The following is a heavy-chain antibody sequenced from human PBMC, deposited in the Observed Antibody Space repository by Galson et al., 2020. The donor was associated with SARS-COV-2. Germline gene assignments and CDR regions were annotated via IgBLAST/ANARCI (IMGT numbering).Heavy chain of an antibody. CDR2: IYSSGST. CDR3: ARDSYGLGEFRY. V-gene: IGHV4-59*01. CDR1: GGSISSYY. Sequence: SETLSLTCTVSGGSISSYYWSWIRQPPGKGLEWIGYIYSSGSTNYNPSLRSRVTISVDRSKNQFSLKLSSVTAADTAVYYCARDSYGLGEFRYWGQGTLVTVSS. J-gene: IGHJ4*02. D-gene: IGHD3-10*01.